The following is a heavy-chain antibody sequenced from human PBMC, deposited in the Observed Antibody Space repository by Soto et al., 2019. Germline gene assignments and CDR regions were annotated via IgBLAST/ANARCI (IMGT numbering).Heavy chain of an antibody. CDR2: IYYSGST. D-gene: IGHD3-10*01. V-gene: IGHV4-39*01. J-gene: IGHJ4*02. CDR3: ARQRNYGSGSRNYYFDY. Sequence: QLQLQESGPGLVKPSETLSLTCTVSGGSISSSSYYWGWIRQPPGKGLEWIGSIYYSGSTYYNPXLKSRVNISVXXSXNXXSLKLSSVTAADTAVYYCARQRNYGSGSRNYYFDYWGQGTLVTVSS. CDR1: GGSISSSSYY.